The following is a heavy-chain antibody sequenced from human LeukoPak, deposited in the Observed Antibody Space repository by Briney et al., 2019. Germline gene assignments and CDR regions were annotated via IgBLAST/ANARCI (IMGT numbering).Heavy chain of an antibody. Sequence: SETLSLTCAVCGGSFSGYYWSWIRQPPGKGLEWIGEINHSGSTNYNPSLKSRVTISVDTSKNQFSLKLSSVTAADTAVYYCASDDYGDHYWGQGTLVTVSS. CDR1: GGSFSGYY. J-gene: IGHJ4*02. V-gene: IGHV4-34*01. CDR2: INHSGST. D-gene: IGHD4-17*01. CDR3: ASDDYGDHY.